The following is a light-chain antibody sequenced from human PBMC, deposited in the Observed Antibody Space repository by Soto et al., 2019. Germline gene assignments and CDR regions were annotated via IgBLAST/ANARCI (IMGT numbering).Light chain of an antibody. Sequence: QSALTQPASVSGSPGQSITISCTGTNNLVSWYQQHPGKAPKVVLYEGTKRPSGVSNRFSGSNSGSTASLTISGLQAEDEAHYFCCAYVGARYYVFGSGTKVTVX. J-gene: IGLJ1*01. CDR2: EGT. CDR3: CAYVGARYYV. V-gene: IGLV2-23*01. CDR1: NNL.